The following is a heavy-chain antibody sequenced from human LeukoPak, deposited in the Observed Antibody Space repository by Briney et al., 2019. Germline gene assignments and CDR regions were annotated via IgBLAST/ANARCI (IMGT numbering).Heavy chain of an antibody. V-gene: IGHV1-46*01. CDR1: EYTFTNCY. CDR3: ARSFITGTKGSLDY. D-gene: IGHD1-7*01. CDR2: VNPGGAGT. J-gene: IGHJ4*02. Sequence: GASVKVSCKASEYTFTNCYIYWVRQAPGQGLEWMGIVNPGGAGTTYAQRFQGRVTLTRDTSTSTVYMELSSLRSDDTAVYYCARSFITGTKGSLDYWGQGTLVTVSS.